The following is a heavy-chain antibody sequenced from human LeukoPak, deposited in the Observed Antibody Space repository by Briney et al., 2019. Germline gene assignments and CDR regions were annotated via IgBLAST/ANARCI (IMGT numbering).Heavy chain of an antibody. CDR3: ARDPPGYSYDFDY. V-gene: IGHV4-39*07. CDR1: GGSISSSSYY. CDR2: INHSGST. J-gene: IGHJ4*02. D-gene: IGHD5-18*01. Sequence: SETLSLTCTVSGGSISSSSYYWSWIRQPPGKGLEWIGEINHSGSTNYNPSLKSRVTISVDTSKNQFSLKLSSVTAADTAVYYCARDPPGYSYDFDYWGQGTLVSVSS.